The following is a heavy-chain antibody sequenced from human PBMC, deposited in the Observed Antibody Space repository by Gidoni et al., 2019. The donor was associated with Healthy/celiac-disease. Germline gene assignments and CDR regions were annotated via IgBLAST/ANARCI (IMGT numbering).Heavy chain of an antibody. V-gene: IGHV3-23*01. Sequence: EVQLLESGGGLVQPGGSQRLSCAASGFTFNRYAMTCVRQAPGKGLEWVSTISGSGDSTYYADSVKGRFTISRDNSKNTLYLQMNSLRAEDTAIYYCAKAEGFYGDYPLDYWGQGTLVTVSS. CDR3: AKAEGFYGDYPLDY. D-gene: IGHD4-17*01. CDR2: ISGSGDST. J-gene: IGHJ4*02. CDR1: GFTFNRYA.